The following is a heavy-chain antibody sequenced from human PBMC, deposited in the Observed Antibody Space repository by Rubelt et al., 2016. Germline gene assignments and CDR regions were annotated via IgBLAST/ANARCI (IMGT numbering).Heavy chain of an antibody. V-gene: IGHV4-59*11. CDR2: ISYTGTT. J-gene: IGHJ4*02. D-gene: IGHD1-26*01. CDR1: GDFSSGHY. CDR3: AKDQKWEQPRYFDY. Sequence: QVQLQESGPGLVKPSETLSLTCTVSGDFSSGHYWSWIRQPPGKELEWIGYISYTGTTDYNPSLKSRVTMSVDTSNNQFSLTVSSVTASDTAVYYCAKDQKWEQPRYFDYWGRGTLVTVSS.